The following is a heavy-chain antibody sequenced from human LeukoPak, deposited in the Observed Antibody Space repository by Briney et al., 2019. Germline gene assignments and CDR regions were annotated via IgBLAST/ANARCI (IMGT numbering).Heavy chain of an antibody. CDR3: AREEGTAMVTSGNYYYYMDV. V-gene: IGHV4-39*07. CDR1: GGSISSSSYY. Sequence: SETLSLTCTVSGGSISSSSYYWGWIRQPPGKGLEWIGSIYYSGSTYYNPSLKSRVTISVDTSKNQFSLKLSSVTAADTAVYYCAREEGTAMVTSGNYYYYMDVWGKGTTVTVSS. D-gene: IGHD5-18*01. J-gene: IGHJ6*03. CDR2: IYYSGST.